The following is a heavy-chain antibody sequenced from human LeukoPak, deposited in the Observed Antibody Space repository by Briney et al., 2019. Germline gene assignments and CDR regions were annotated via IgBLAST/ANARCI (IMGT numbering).Heavy chain of an antibody. CDR1: GDSVSSNSAA. CDR3: AGRNGAAAGYPDAFDI. D-gene: IGHD6-13*01. J-gene: IGHJ3*02. CDR2: TYYRSKWYN. V-gene: IGHV6-1*01. Sequence: SQTLSLTCAISGDSVSSNSAAWNWIRQSRSRGLEWLGRTYYRSKWYNDYAVSVKSRITINADTSKNQFSLQLNSVTPEDTAVYYCAGRNGAAAGYPDAFDIWGQGTMVTVSS.